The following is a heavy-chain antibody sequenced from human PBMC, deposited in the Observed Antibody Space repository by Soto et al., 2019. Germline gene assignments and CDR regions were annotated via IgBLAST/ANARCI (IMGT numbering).Heavy chain of an antibody. J-gene: IGHJ3*02. D-gene: IGHD4-17*01. V-gene: IGHV5-51*01. Sequence: GESLKISCKGSGYSFTSYWIGWVRQMPGKGLEWMGIIYPGDSDTRYSPSFQGQVTISADKSISTAYLQWSSLKASDTAMYYCARPLPVYGGNSDDAFDIWGQGTMVTVSS. CDR2: IYPGDSDT. CDR3: ARPLPVYGGNSDDAFDI. CDR1: GYSFTSYW.